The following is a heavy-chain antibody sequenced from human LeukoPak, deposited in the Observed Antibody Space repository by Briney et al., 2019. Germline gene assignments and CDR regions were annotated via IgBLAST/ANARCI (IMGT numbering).Heavy chain of an antibody. CDR1: GFTFSSYA. CDR3: ARVGIEIAVAGDYDY. J-gene: IGHJ4*02. V-gene: IGHV3-30-3*01. D-gene: IGHD6-19*01. Sequence: GGSLRLSCAASGFTFSSYAMHWVRQAPGKGLEWVAVISYDGSNKYYADSVKGRFTISRDNSKNTLYLQMNGLRAEDTAVYYCARVGIEIAVAGDYDYWGQGTLVTVSS. CDR2: ISYDGSNK.